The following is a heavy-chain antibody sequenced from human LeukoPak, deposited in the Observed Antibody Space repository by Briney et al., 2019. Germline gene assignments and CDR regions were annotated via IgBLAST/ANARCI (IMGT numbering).Heavy chain of an antibody. V-gene: IGHV3-21*01. D-gene: IGHD3-10*01. J-gene: IGHJ6*02. CDR1: GFTFSSYS. CDR3: ARDHRLWFGELIDYYYYGMDV. Sequence: GGSLRLSCAASGFTFSSYSMNWVRQAPGKGLEWVSSISSSSSYIYYADSVKGRFTISRDNAKNSLYLQMNSLRAEDTAVYYCARDHRLWFGELIDYYYYGMDVWGQGTTVTVSS. CDR2: ISSSSSYI.